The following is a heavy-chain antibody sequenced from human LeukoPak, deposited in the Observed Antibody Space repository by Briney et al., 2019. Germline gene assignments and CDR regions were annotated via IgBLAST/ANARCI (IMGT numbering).Heavy chain of an antibody. Sequence: PSETLSLTCTVSGGSISSGGYYWSWIRQQPGKGLEWIGYIYYSGSTYYNPSLKSRVTISVDTSKNQFSLKLSSVTAADTAVYYCARQPRRRYYMDVWGKGTTVTVSS. J-gene: IGHJ6*03. V-gene: IGHV4-31*03. CDR3: ARQPRRRYYMDV. CDR1: GGSISSGGYY. CDR2: IYYSGST.